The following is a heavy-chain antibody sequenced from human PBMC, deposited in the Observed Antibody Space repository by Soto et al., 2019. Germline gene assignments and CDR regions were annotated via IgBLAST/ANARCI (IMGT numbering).Heavy chain of an antibody. D-gene: IGHD3-22*01. J-gene: IGHJ5*02. CDR2: IIPIFGTA. CDR1: GGTFSSYA. V-gene: IGHV1-69*12. Sequence: QVQLVQYGAEVTKPGSSVKVSCKASGGTFSSYAISWVRQAPGQGLEWRGGIIPIFGTANYAQKFQGRVTITADESTSSAYMELSCLRSEDTAVYYCARDITTMKGSNWFDPWGQGTLVTVAS. CDR3: ARDITTMKGSNWFDP.